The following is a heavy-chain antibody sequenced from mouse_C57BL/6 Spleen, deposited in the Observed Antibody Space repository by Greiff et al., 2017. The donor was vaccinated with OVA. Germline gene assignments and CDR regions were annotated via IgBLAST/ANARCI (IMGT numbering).Heavy chain of an antibody. CDR3: ARERVVRYFDV. V-gene: IGHV1-52*01. J-gene: IGHJ1*03. D-gene: IGHD1-1*01. CDR1: GYTFTSYW. CDR2: IDPSDSET. Sequence: VQLQQSGAELVRPGSSVKLSCKASGYTFTSYWMHWVKQRPIQGLEWIGNIDPSDSETHYNQKFKDKATLTVDKSSSTAYMQLSSLTSEDSAVYYWARERVVRYFDVWGTGTTVTVSS.